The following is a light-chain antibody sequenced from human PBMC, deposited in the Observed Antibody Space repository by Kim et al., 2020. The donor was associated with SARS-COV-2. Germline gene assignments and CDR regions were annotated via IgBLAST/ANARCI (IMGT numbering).Light chain of an antibody. CDR2: EAS. CDR1: QSVFGW. V-gene: IGKV1-5*03. CDR3: QQYNNYRT. Sequence: DVQMTQSPSTLSASVGDRITMTCRASQSVFGWLAWYQQKAGKAPSLLIYEASTLQSGVPSRFSGNGSGTEFTLTISSLQPDDFGTYYCQQYNNYRTFGPGTKVDIK. J-gene: IGKJ1*01.